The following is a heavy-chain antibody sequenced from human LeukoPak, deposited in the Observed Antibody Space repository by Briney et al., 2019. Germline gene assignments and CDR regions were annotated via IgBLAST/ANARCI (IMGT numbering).Heavy chain of an antibody. J-gene: IGHJ4*02. V-gene: IGHV1-2*02. Sequence: ASVKVSCKASGYTFTGYYMHWVRQAPGQGLELMGWINPDSGDTNYAQKFQGRVTMTRDTSITTAYMELSSLRSDDTAVYYCSRDGNFDFWGQGTLVTVSS. CDR3: SRDGNFDF. CDR2: INPDSGDT. D-gene: IGHD1-26*01. CDR1: GYTFTGYY.